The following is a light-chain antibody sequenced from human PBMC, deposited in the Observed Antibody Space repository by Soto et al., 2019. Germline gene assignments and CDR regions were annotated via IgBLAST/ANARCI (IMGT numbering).Light chain of an antibody. J-gene: IGKJ1*01. Sequence: EIGLMPSPGTLSLSQGERATLSCRASQSVSSTNLVWYQLKPGQAPRLLIYGASSRATGIPDRFSGSGSEIDFTLIITRLEPEDFAVYYCQHYGNSVWTFGQGTKVDIK. V-gene: IGKV3-20*01. CDR3: QHYGNSVWT. CDR2: GAS. CDR1: QSVSSTN.